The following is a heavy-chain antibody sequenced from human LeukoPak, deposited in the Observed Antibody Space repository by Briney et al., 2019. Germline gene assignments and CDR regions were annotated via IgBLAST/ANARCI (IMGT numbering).Heavy chain of an antibody. J-gene: IGHJ4*02. CDR3: ATSPIYYDSSGYLGY. Sequence: KPSETLSLTCTVSGRSISSGSYYWSWIRQPAGKGLEWIGRIYTSGSTNYNPSLKNRVTISVDTSKNQFSLKLSSVTAADTAVYYCATSPIYYDSSGYLGYWGQGTLVTVSS. D-gene: IGHD3-22*01. CDR2: IYTSGST. V-gene: IGHV4-61*02. CDR1: GRSISSGSYY.